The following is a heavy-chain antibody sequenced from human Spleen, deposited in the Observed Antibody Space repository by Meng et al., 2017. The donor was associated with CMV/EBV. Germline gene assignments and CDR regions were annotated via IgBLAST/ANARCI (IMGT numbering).Heavy chain of an antibody. J-gene: IGHJ4*02. CDR3: TKDGRVGYNYGSRFDL. D-gene: IGHD5-18*01. CDR1: GFTFSSYE. V-gene: IGHV3-7*01. Sequence: GESLKISCAASGFTFSSYEMNWVRQAPGKGLEWVAHIKEDGSEKYYADSVKGRFTISRDNPNNTLYLQMNSLRAEDTAVYYCTKDGRVGYNYGSRFDLWGQGTLVTVSS. CDR2: IKEDGSEK.